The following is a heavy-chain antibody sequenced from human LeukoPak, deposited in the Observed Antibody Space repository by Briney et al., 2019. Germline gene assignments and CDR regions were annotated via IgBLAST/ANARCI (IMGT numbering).Heavy chain of an antibody. J-gene: IGHJ5*02. V-gene: IGHV3-23*01. CDR2: ISGSGGST. Sequence: GGSLRLSCAASGFPFSSYAMIWVRQAPGKGLEWVSAISGSGGSTYYADSVKGRFTISRDNSKNTLYLQMNSLRAEDTAVYYCAKDQANEFWSLGWFDPWGQGTLVTVSS. D-gene: IGHD3-3*01. CDR1: GFPFSSYA. CDR3: AKDQANEFWSLGWFDP.